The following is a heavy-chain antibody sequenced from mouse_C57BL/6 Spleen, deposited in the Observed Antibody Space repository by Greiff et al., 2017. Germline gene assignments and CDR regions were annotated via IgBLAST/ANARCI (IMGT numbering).Heavy chain of an antibody. J-gene: IGHJ3*01. V-gene: IGHV1-26*01. D-gene: IGHD2-3*01. CDR3: ARSYGYYGFAY. CDR2: INPNNGGT. Sequence: EVQLQQSGPELVKPGASVKISCKASGYTFTDYYMNWVKQSHGKSLEWIGDINPNNGGTSYNQKFKGKATLTVDKSSSTAYMELRSLTSEDSAVYYCARSYGYYGFAYWGQGTLVTVSA. CDR1: GYTFTDYY.